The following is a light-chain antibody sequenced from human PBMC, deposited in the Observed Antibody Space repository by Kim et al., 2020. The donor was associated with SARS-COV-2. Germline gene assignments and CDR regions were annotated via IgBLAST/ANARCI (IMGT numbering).Light chain of an antibody. CDR3: QVWDSSGDHYV. V-gene: IGLV3-21*04. CDR2: YDA. CDR1: NIGSKS. Sequence: APGKTARITCGGNNIGSKSVHWYQQKPGQAPVLVIYYDADRPSGIPERFSGSNSGNTATLTINRVEAGDEADYYCQVWDSSGDHYVFGSGTKVTVL. J-gene: IGLJ1*01.